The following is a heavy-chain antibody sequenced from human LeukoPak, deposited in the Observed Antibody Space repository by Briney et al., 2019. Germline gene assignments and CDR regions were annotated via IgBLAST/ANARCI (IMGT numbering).Heavy chain of an antibody. CDR2: IKQDGSEK. V-gene: IGHV3-7*01. CDR3: ARIYCSSTNCVRWNAFDI. D-gene: IGHD2-2*01. J-gene: IGHJ3*02. CDR1: GFSLRSYW. Sequence: PGGSLRLSCVASGFSLRSYWMSWVRQAPGKGLEWVANIKQDGSEKFYVDSVKGRFTISRDNAENSLYLQMNSLRVEDTAVYYCARIYCSSTNCVRWNAFDIWGQGTMVTGSS.